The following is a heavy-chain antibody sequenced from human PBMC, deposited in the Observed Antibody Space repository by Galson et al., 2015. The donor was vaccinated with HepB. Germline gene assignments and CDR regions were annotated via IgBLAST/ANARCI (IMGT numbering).Heavy chain of an antibody. CDR2: MNPKSGNT. Sequence: SVKVSCKASGYTFTSYDINWVRQATGQGLEWMGWMNPKSGNTGYAQKFQGRVTMTRDTSISTAYMELSSLRTEDTALYYCAKDTLRKRTGTYGMDVWGQGTTVTVSS. J-gene: IGHJ6*02. D-gene: IGHD1-1*01. V-gene: IGHV1-8*01. CDR1: GYTFTSYD. CDR3: AKDTLRKRTGTYGMDV.